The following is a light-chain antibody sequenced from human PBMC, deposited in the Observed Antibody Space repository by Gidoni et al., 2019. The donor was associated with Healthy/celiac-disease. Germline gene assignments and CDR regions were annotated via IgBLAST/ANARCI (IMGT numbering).Light chain of an antibody. CDR3: QQRSNWPWT. J-gene: IGKJ1*01. V-gene: IGKV3-11*01. CDR2: EAS. Sequence: IVLTQSPATLSLSPGERATLSCRASQSVRSYLAWYQPKPGQAPRLLIYEASNRATGIPARFSGSGSGTDFTLTISSLGPEEFAVYYCQQRSNWPWTFGQGTKVEIK. CDR1: QSVRSY.